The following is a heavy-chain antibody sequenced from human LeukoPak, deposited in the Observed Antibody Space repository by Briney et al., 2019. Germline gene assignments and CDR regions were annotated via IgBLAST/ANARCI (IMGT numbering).Heavy chain of an antibody. D-gene: IGHD5-24*01. CDR2: ISDSGGST. V-gene: IGHV3-23*01. CDR1: GFTFNNYA. J-gene: IGHJ5*02. Sequence: PGGSLRVSCAASGFTFNNYALSWVRQAPGKGLEWVSAISDSGGSTYYADSVKGRSTISRDNSQNTLYLQMNSLRAEDTAVYYCAKGDGYNYDNWFDPWGQGTLVTVSS. CDR3: AKGDGYNYDNWFDP.